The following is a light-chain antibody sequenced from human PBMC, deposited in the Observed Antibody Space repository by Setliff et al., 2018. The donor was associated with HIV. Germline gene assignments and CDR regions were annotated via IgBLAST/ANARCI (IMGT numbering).Light chain of an antibody. CDR1: SSDVGDYNY. CDR2: EIT. Sequence: QSALTQPPSASGSPGQSVTISCTGTSSDVGDYNYVSWYQQHPGKAPKLMIYEITKRPPGVPDRFSGSKSGNTASLTVSGLQAEDEADYYCSSYASSNSYVFGTGTKVTVL. J-gene: IGLJ1*01. CDR3: SSYASSNSYV. V-gene: IGLV2-8*01.